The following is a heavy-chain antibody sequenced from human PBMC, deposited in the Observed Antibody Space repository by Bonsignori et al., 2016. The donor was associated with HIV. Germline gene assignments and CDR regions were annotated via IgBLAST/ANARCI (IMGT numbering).Heavy chain of an antibody. CDR2: INHSGST. CDR3: ANLGYCSSTSCYTDFDY. J-gene: IGHJ4*02. V-gene: IGHV4-34*01. Sequence: WIRQPPGKGLEWIGEINHSGSTNYNPSLKSRVTISVDTSKNQFSLKLSSVTAADTAVYYCANLGYCSSTSCYTDFDYWGQGTLVTVSS. D-gene: IGHD2-2*02.